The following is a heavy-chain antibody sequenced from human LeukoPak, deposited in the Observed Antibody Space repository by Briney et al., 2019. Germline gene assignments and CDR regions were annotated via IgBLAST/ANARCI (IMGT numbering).Heavy chain of an antibody. CDR1: GFTFSSYG. D-gene: IGHD4-17*01. Sequence: GGSLRLSCAASGFTFSSYGMHWVRQAPGKGLEWVAVISYDGSNKYYADSVKGRFTISRDNSKNTLYLQMNSLRAEDTAVYYCARGAPADYGAPIDAFDIWGQGTMVTVSS. CDR3: ARGAPADYGAPIDAFDI. J-gene: IGHJ3*02. CDR2: ISYDGSNK. V-gene: IGHV3-30*03.